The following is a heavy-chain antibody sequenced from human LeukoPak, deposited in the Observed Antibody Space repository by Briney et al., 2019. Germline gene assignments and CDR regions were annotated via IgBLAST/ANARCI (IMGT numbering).Heavy chain of an antibody. J-gene: IGHJ6*02. CDR2: IYTSGST. D-gene: IGHD6-19*01. CDR1: GGSISSYY. Sequence: SETLSLTCTVPGGSISSYYWSWIRQPAGRGLEWIGRIYTSGSTNYNPSLKSRVTMSVDTSNNQFSLKLSSVTAADTAVYYCARDQRYSSGWASYYYYGMDVWGQGTTVTVSS. V-gene: IGHV4-4*07. CDR3: ARDQRYSSGWASYYYYGMDV.